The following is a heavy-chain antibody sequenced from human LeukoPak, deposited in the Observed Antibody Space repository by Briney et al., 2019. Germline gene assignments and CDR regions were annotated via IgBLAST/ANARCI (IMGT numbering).Heavy chain of an antibody. CDR1: GGSISSYY. D-gene: IGHD3-10*01. J-gene: IGHJ5*02. CDR3: ARRLLWFGEAGWFDP. Sequence: SETLSLTCTVSGGSISSYYWSWIRQPPGKGLGWIGHIYYSGSTNYTPPLKSRVTISVDTSKNQFSLKLSSVTAADTAVYYCARRLLWFGEAGWFDPWGQGTLVTVSS. V-gene: IGHV4-59*01. CDR2: IYYSGST.